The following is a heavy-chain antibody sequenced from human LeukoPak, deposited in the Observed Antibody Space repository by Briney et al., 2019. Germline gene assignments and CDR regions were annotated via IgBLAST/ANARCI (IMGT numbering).Heavy chain of an antibody. D-gene: IGHD1-26*01. Sequence: GESLRLSCAASGFTFSSYGMHWVRQAPGKGLEWVAVISYDGSNKYYADSVKGRFTISRDNSKNTLYLQMNSLRAEDTAVYYCAKEAAIVGATTVFDYWGQGTLVTVSS. CDR3: AKEAAIVGATTVFDY. J-gene: IGHJ4*02. CDR1: GFTFSSYG. V-gene: IGHV3-30*18. CDR2: ISYDGSNK.